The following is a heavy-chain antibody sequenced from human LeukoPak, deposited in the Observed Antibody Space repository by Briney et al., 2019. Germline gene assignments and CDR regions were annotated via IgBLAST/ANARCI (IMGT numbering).Heavy chain of an antibody. CDR3: ARANGGVTPVSFAFDI. V-gene: IGHV4-59*11. D-gene: IGHD4-23*01. CDR2: ICYSGST. CDR1: GGSISSHY. J-gene: IGHJ3*02. Sequence: SETLSLTCTVSGGSISSHYWSWIRQPPGKGLEWIGYICYSGSTNYNPSLKSRVTISVDTSKNQFSLKLSSVTAADTAVYYCARANGGVTPVSFAFDIWGQGTMVTVSS.